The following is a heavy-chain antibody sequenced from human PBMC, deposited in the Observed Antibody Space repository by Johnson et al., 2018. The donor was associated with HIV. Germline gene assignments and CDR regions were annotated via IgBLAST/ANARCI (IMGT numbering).Heavy chain of an antibody. V-gene: IGHV3-66*02. J-gene: IGHJ3*01. Sequence: VQLVESGGGLVQPGGSLRLSCAASGFAVSSNYMSWVCQAPGKGLEWVSVIYSGGGTYDADSVKGRLTISRDTSRNMLYLQMNSLRAEDTAVYYCARDLYSSSSLGAGGAFDVWGQGTMVTVSS. CDR3: ARDLYSSSSLGAGGAFDV. CDR2: IYSGGGT. CDR1: GFAVSSNY. D-gene: IGHD6-6*01.